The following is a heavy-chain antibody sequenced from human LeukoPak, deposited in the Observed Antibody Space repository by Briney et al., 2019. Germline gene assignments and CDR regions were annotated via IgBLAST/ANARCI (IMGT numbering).Heavy chain of an antibody. J-gene: IGHJ5*02. V-gene: IGHV1-18*01. CDR1: GYTFTNYG. CDR2: ISTNSDIR. D-gene: IGHD1-26*01. Sequence: ASVTVSFKASGYTFTNYGISWVRQPPGQGLEWMGWISTNSDIRTYAQTLQGRFTMTTDTATTTAYMELNNLTFDDTAVYYCARDWDAMNNCFDPWGQGTPVTVSS. CDR3: ARDWDAMNNCFDP.